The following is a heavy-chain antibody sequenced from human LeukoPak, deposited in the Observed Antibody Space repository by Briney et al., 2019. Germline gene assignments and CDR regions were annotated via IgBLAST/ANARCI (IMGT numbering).Heavy chain of an antibody. Sequence: SETLSLTCTVSGGSFSTYYWSWIRQPPGKGLEWIGYIYYSGGTDYNPSLTSRVTMSLDTSKNQFSLNLSSVTAADTAVYYCTRAVITFGASVAKGFDCWGQGTLVTVSS. CDR3: TRAVITFGASVAKGFDC. J-gene: IGHJ4*02. D-gene: IGHD3-16*01. V-gene: IGHV4-59*01. CDR1: GGSFSTYY. CDR2: IYYSGGT.